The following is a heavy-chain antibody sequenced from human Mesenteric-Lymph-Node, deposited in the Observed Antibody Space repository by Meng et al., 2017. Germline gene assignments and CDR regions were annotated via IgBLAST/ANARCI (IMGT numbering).Heavy chain of an antibody. Sequence: ASVKVSCKASGYTFTSYGISWVRQAPGQGLEWMGWISAYNGNTNYAQKLQGRVTMTTDTSTSTAYMELSSLRSEDTAVYYCARDHAPSIAAAGTINWFDPWGQGTLVTVSS. J-gene: IGHJ5*02. D-gene: IGHD6-13*01. CDR1: GYTFTSYG. V-gene: IGHV1-18*01. CDR2: ISAYNGNT. CDR3: ARDHAPSIAAAGTINWFDP.